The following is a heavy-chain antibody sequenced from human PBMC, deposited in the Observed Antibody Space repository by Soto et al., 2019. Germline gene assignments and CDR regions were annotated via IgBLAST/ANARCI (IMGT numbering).Heavy chain of an antibody. D-gene: IGHD3-10*01. CDR1: GGSISTYY. Sequence: QVQLQESGPGLVKPSETLSLICRVSGGSISTYYWSWIRQPPGKGLEWIGYIYDSGSTNYNPSLKSRVNISKDTSKNQISLKLSSVTAADTAVYYCARVDYYGSGTYYWGKGTLVTVSS. CDR2: IYDSGST. CDR3: ARVDYYGSGTYY. J-gene: IGHJ4*02. V-gene: IGHV4-59*01.